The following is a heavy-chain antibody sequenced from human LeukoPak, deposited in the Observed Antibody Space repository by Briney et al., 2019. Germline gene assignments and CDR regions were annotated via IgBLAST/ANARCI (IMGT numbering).Heavy chain of an antibody. D-gene: IGHD3-22*01. J-gene: IGHJ6*03. CDR3: ARDYYDSSGSPPYYYMDV. Sequence: SETLSLTCTVSGGSISSSSYYWGWIRQPPGKGLEWIGSIYYSGSTYYNPSLKSRVTISVDTSKNQFSLKLSSVTAADTAVYYCARDYYDSSGSPPYYYMDVWGKGTTVTVSS. V-gene: IGHV4-39*07. CDR2: IYYSGST. CDR1: GGSISSSSYY.